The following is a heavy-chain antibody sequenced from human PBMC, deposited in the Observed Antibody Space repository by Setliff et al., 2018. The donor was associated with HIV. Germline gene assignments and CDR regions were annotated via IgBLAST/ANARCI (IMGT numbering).Heavy chain of an antibody. J-gene: IGHJ6*02. D-gene: IGHD5-18*01. Sequence: PGGSLSLSCAASGFTFSDYYMSWIRQAPGKGLEWVSYISSSGSTIYYADSVKGRFTISRDNAKNSLYLQMNSLRAEDTAVYYCASLVDTPYYYYGMDVWGQGTTVTVSS. V-gene: IGHV3-11*01. CDR3: ASLVDTPYYYYGMDV. CDR1: GFTFSDYY. CDR2: ISSSGSTI.